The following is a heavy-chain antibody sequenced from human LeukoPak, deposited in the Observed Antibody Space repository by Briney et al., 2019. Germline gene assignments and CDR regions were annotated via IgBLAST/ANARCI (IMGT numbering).Heavy chain of an antibody. J-gene: IGHJ6*03. V-gene: IGHV5-51*01. CDR1: GYSFTSYW. Sequence: NPGESLKIFCKGSGYSFTSYWIGWVRQMPGKGLEWMGIIYPDDSDTRYSPSFEGQVIISVDKSISTAYLQWSSLKASDTATYYCARHGHCTNGVCYSNYYYYMDVWGTGTTVTVSS. CDR2: IYPDDSDT. CDR3: ARHGHCTNGVCYSNYYYYMDV. D-gene: IGHD2-8*01.